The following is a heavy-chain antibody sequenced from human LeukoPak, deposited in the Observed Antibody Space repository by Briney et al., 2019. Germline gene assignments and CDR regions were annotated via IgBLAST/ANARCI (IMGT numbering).Heavy chain of an antibody. J-gene: IGHJ5*02. V-gene: IGHV4-39*07. D-gene: IGHD2-2*02. CDR1: GGSISSSSYY. Sequence: PSETLSLTCTVSGGSISSSSYYWGWIRQPPGKGLEWIGSIYYSGGTYYNPSLKSRVTISVDTSKNQFSLKLSSVTAADTAVYYCARDIYCSSTSCYRSWFDPWGQGTLVTVSS. CDR3: ARDIYCSSTSCYRSWFDP. CDR2: IYYSGGT.